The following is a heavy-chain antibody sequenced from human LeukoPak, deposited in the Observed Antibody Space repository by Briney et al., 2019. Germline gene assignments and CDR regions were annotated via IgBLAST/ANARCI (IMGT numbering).Heavy chain of an antibody. V-gene: IGHV4-59*08. CDR2: IYYSGST. D-gene: IGHD1-26*01. Sequence: SETLSLTCTVSGGSISSYYWSWIRQPPGKGLEWIGYIYYSGSTNYNPSLKSRVTISVDTSKNQFSLKLSSVTAADTAVYYCASRIGGATTPFDYWGQGTLVTVSS. J-gene: IGHJ4*02. CDR1: GGSISSYY. CDR3: ASRIGGATTPFDY.